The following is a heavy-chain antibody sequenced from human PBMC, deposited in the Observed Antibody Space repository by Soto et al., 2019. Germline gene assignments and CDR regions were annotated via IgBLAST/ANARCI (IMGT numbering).Heavy chain of an antibody. CDR2: IYRTGHT. V-gene: IGHV4-30-2*01. J-gene: IGHJ5*02. D-gene: IGHD2-2*01. Sequence: LSLTCPLAGYSIYRGLYSWRWIRQTPGKGLEWLAYIYRTGHTIYNPSLNSRATISLDEPNNQFSLHLTSVTAADTAVYYCARSIVTPSAMFAHWGQGLLVPVSS. CDR3: ARSIVTPSAMFAH. CDR1: GYSIYRGLYS.